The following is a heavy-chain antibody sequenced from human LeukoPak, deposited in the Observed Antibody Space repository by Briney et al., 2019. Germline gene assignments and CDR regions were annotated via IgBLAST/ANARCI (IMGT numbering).Heavy chain of an antibody. J-gene: IGHJ4*02. V-gene: IGHV3-23*01. CDR2: ISGSSGST. D-gene: IGHD3-16*02. CDR3: AKDNDYVWGSYRPFDY. CDR1: GFTFSSYA. Sequence: GGSLRLSCAASGFTFSSYAMSWVRQGPGKGLEWVSAISGSSGSTYYADSVKGRFTISRDNSKNTLYLQMNSLRAEDTAVYYCAKDNDYVWGSYRPFDYWGQGTLVTVSS.